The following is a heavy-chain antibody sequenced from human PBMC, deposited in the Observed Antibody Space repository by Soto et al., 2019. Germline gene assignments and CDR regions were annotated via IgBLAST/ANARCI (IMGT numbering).Heavy chain of an antibody. CDR1: GGTIRSSSYY. CDR3: AAPGSSSWLDY. V-gene: IGHV4-39*01. CDR2: IYYSGST. J-gene: IGHJ4*02. Sequence: PSETLSLTCTVSGGTIRSSSYYWGWIRQPPGKGLEWIGSIYYSGSTYYNPSLKSRVTISVDTSKYQFSLKLSSVTAADTAVYYCAAPGSSSWLDYWGQGTLVTVSS. D-gene: IGHD6-13*01.